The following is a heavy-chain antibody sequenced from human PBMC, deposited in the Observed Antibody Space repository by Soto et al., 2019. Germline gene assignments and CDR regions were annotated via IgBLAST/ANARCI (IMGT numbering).Heavy chain of an antibody. CDR1: GYTLTVLT. V-gene: IGHV1-24*01. D-gene: IGHD6-19*01. CDR3: ATGFLAVAGRMDV. CDR2: FDPEDGET. J-gene: IGHJ6*04. Sequence: ASGKVSCKVSGYTLTVLTMHWVRQSPGKGLEWMGGFDPEDGETIYAQKFQGRVTMTEDTSTDTAYMELSSLRSEDTAVYYCATGFLAVAGRMDVWGKGTTVTVS.